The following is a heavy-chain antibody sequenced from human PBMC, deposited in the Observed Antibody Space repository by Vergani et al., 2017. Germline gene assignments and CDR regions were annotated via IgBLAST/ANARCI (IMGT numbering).Heavy chain of an antibody. D-gene: IGHD2-21*02. CDR1: GFTFSSYS. V-gene: IGHV3-21*01. CDR2: ISSSSSYI. Sequence: EVQLVESGGGLVKPGGSLRLSCAASGFTFSSYSMNWVRQAPGKGLEWVSSISSSSSYIYYADSVKGRFTISRDNAKNSLYLQMNSLRAEDTAVYYCARDFAYCGGDCYSSSEDAFDIWSQGTMVTVSS. J-gene: IGHJ3*02. CDR3: ARDFAYCGGDCYSSSEDAFDI.